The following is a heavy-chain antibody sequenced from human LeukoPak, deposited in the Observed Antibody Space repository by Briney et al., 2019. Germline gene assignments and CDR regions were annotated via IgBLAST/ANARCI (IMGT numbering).Heavy chain of an antibody. CDR3: ARSARESMIVVAFDY. J-gene: IGHJ4*02. CDR1: GGSISSSSYY. D-gene: IGHD3-22*01. Sequence: PSETLSLTCTVSGGSISSSSYYWGWIRQPPGKGLEWIGSIYYSGSTYYNPSLKRRVTISVDTSKNQFSLKLSSVTAADTAVYYCARSARESMIVVAFDYWGQGTLVTVSS. CDR2: IYYSGST. V-gene: IGHV4-39*01.